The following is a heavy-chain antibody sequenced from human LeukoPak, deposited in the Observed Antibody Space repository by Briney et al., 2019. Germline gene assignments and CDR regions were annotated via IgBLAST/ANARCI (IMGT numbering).Heavy chain of an antibody. Sequence: GGSLRLSCAASGFTFSSYAMHWVRQAPGKGLEWVSVISYDGSDKYYADSVKGRFTVSRDNSKNTLYLQMNGLRAEDTAVYYCAREYYDILTGYQMGAFDIWGQGTMVTVSS. CDR1: GFTFSSYA. CDR2: ISYDGSDK. CDR3: AREYYDILTGYQMGAFDI. V-gene: IGHV3-30*04. J-gene: IGHJ3*02. D-gene: IGHD3-9*01.